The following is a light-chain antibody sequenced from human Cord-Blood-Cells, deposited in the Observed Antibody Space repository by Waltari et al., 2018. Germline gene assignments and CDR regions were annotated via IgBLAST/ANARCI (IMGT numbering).Light chain of an antibody. CDR2: KAS. V-gene: IGKV1-5*03. CDR1: QSISSW. CDR3: QQYNSYSRT. J-gene: IGKJ1*01. Sequence: DIQMTQSPSTFAASLGARVTITCRASQSISSWLAWYQQKPGKAPKLLIYKASSLESGVPSRFSGSGSGTEFTLTISSLQPDDFATYYCQQYNSYSRTFGQGTKVEIK.